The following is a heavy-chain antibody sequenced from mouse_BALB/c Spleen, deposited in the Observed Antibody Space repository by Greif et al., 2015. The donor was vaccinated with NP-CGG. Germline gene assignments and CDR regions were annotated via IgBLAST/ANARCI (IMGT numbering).Heavy chain of an antibody. J-gene: IGHJ2*01. CDR2: IWGDGST. CDR1: GFSLTGYG. CDR3: ANAAFAY. Sequence: VQLQESGPGLVAPSQSLSITCTVSGFSLTGYGVNWVRQPPGKGLEWLGMIWGDGSTDYNSALKSRLSISKDNSKSXVFLKMDSLQSDGAARYYGANAAFAYWGQGTPLTVSS. V-gene: IGHV2-6-7*01.